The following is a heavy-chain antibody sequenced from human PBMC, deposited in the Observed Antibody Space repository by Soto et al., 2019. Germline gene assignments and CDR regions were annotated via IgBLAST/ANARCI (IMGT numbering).Heavy chain of an antibody. D-gene: IGHD3-3*01. J-gene: IGHJ6*03. CDR3: ARALNYDFWSGYPPYYYYYMDV. Sequence: SVKVSCKASGGTFSSYAISWLRQAPGQGLEWMGGIIPIFGTANYAQKFQGRVTITADESTSTAYMELSSLRSEDTAVYYCARALNYDFWSGYPPYYYYYMDVWGKGTTVTVSS. CDR1: GGTFSSYA. V-gene: IGHV1-69*13. CDR2: IIPIFGTA.